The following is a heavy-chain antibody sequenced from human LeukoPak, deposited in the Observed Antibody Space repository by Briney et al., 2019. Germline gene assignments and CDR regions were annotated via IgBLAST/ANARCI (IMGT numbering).Heavy chain of an antibody. CDR1: GITLSNYG. J-gene: IGHJ4*02. CDR3: AKRGVVIRVILVGFHKEAYYFDS. V-gene: IGHV3-23*01. CDR2: ISDSGGST. D-gene: IGHD3-22*01. Sequence: GGSLRLSCAVSGITLSNYGMTWFLQASGGGLQGVAGISDSGGSTNYDDSVKGRFTISRDTPKNTLYLQMNSLRAEDTAVYFCAKRGVVIRVILVGFHKEAYYFDSWGQGALVTVSS.